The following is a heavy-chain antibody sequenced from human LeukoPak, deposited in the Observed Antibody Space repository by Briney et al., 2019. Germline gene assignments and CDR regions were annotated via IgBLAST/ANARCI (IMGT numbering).Heavy chain of an antibody. CDR1: GFTFSSYS. J-gene: IGHJ3*02. CDR3: ARGGGYVGAFDI. Sequence: PGGSLRLSCAASGFTFSSYSMSWVRQAPGKGLEWVSSISSSSSYIYYADSVKGRFTISRDNAKSSLYLQMNSLRAEDTAVYYCARGGGYVGAFDIWGQGTMVTVSS. CDR2: ISSSSSYI. V-gene: IGHV3-21*01. D-gene: IGHD5-12*01.